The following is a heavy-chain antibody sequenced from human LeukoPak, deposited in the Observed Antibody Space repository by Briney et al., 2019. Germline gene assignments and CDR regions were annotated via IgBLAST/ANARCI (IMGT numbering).Heavy chain of an antibody. CDR3: APYSYGSGEYY. J-gene: IGHJ4*02. CDR2: NIPMDGTT. V-gene: IGHV1-69*05. D-gene: IGHD5-18*01. Sequence: ASVKVSCKASGGTFTSYAITWVRQAPGHGLEWMGRNIPMDGTTSYAQRFQGRVTITTDESTSTAYLELSSLRSEDTAVYYCAPYSYGSGEYYWRQGTLVTVSS. CDR1: GGTFTSYA.